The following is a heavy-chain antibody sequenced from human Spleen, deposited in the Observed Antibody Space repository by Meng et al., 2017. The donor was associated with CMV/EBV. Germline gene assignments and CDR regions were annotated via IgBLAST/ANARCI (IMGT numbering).Heavy chain of an antibody. CDR3: ARVGVVVMKNAFDI. CDR1: GGTFSSYT. CDR2: ISTYNGNT. J-gene: IGHJ3*02. Sequence: ASVKVSCKASGGTFSSYTISWVRQAPGQGLEWMGWISTYNGNTNYAQKLQGRVTMTIDTSTSTAYMELRSLRSDDTAVYYCARVGVVVMKNAFDIWGQGTMVTVSS. V-gene: IGHV1-18*01. D-gene: IGHD3-22*01.